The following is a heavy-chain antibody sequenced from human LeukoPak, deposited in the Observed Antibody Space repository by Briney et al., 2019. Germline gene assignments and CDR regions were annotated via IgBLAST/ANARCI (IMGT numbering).Heavy chain of an antibody. J-gene: IGHJ4*02. V-gene: IGHV3-23*01. CDR1: GFTFSSYA. Sequence: SGGSLRLSCAASGFTFSSYAMSWVRQAPGKGLEWVSAISGSGGSTYYADSVKGRFTISRDNAKNSLYLQMNSLRAEDTAVYYCARDYSGSYRTDYWGQGTLVTVSS. CDR2: ISGSGGST. D-gene: IGHD1-26*01. CDR3: ARDYSGSYRTDY.